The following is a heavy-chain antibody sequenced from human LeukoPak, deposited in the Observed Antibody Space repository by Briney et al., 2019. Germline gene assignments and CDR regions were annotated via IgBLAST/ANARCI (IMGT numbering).Heavy chain of an antibody. V-gene: IGHV4-61*02. Sequence: SETLSLTFTVSGGSISSGSYYWSWIRQPAGKGLEWIGRIYTSGSTNYNPSLKSRVTISVDTSKNQFSLKLSSVTAADTVVYYCARDREQLVQSWFDPWGQGTLVTVSS. CDR3: ARDREQLVQSWFDP. CDR2: IYTSGST. D-gene: IGHD6-13*01. CDR1: GGSISSGSYY. J-gene: IGHJ5*02.